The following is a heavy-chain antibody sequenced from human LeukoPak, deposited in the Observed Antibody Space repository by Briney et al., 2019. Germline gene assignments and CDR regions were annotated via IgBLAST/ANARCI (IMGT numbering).Heavy chain of an antibody. Sequence: GGSLRLSCAASGFTFSSYSMNCVRQAPGKGLEWVSYISSSSSMIYSADSVKGRFTISRDNAKNSLYLQMKSLRDEDTAIYYCARDYGDLPARVPYFDYWGQGTLVTVSS. D-gene: IGHD4-17*01. J-gene: IGHJ4*02. CDR2: ISSSSSMI. V-gene: IGHV3-48*02. CDR1: GFTFSSYS. CDR3: ARDYGDLPARVPYFDY.